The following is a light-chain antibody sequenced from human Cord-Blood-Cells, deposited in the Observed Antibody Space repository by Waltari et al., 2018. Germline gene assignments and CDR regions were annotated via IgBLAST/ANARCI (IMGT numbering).Light chain of an antibody. Sequence: QSALTQPAPVSGSLGQSITISCPGTSSDVGSYNLVSWYQQHPGKAPKLMIYEGSKRPSVVSNRFSGSKSGNTASLTISGLQAEDEADYYCCSYAGSSTVVFGGGTKLTVL. CDR1: SSDVGSYNL. J-gene: IGLJ2*01. CDR3: CSYAGSSTVV. V-gene: IGLV2-23*01. CDR2: EGS.